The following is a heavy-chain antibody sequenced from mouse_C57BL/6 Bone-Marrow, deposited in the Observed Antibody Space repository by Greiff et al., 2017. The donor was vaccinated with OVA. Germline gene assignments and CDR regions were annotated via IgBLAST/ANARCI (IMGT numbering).Heavy chain of an antibody. CDR3: ARGTPGYFDG. CDR1: GYTFTSYT. Sequence: QVQLQQSGAELARPGASVKMSCKASGYTFTSYTMHWVKQRPGQGLEWIGYINHSSGYTKYNQKFKDKATLTADKSASTAYLKLSSLTSEDSAVYYCARGTPGYFDGWGTGTTVTVSS. CDR2: INHSSGYT. J-gene: IGHJ1*03. V-gene: IGHV1-4*01.